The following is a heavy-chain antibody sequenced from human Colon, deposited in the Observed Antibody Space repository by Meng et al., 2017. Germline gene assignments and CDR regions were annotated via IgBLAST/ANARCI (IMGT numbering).Heavy chain of an antibody. CDR3: ARDERGGPYYFDY. CDR1: GYSFTSYG. CDR2: IYTADGNR. J-gene: IGHJ4*02. V-gene: IGHV1-3*04. Sequence: QVHLLQSGAELKKPGASVKVSRQASGYSFTSYGMHWLRQAPGQRPEWMGWIYTADGNRRYSQRFQDRLTITSDTFARTAYMELSSLRSEDTAVYFCARDERGGPYYFDYWGQGTLVTVSS.